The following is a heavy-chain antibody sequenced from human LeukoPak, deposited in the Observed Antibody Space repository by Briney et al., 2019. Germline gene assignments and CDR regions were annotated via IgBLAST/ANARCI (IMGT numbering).Heavy chain of an antibody. Sequence: GGSLTLSCAPSGFTFRTYSINWLRQAPAKGLEGVSYISCSSNTIYYADSVKGRFTISRDNAKNSMYLQMNSLRAEDTAVYYCERDGYSSSYLDYWGQGTLVTVSS. V-gene: IGHV3-48*04. D-gene: IGHD6-6*01. CDR3: ERDGYSSSYLDY. CDR2: ISCSSNTI. J-gene: IGHJ4*02. CDR1: GFTFRTYS.